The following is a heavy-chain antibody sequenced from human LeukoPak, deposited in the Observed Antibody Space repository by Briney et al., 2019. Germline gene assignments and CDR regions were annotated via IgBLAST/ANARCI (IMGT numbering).Heavy chain of an antibody. V-gene: IGHV3-21*01. CDR3: GGGSCNFDH. J-gene: IGHJ4*02. CDR2: ISSTSTYI. D-gene: IGHD3-16*01. CDR1: EXTFSSYT. Sequence: PGGSLRLSCAASEXTFSSYTINWVRQAPGKGLEWVSSISSTSTYISYADSVKGRFTISRDNATNSLYLQMNSLRAEDTAVYYWGGGSCNFDHWGQGTLVTVSS.